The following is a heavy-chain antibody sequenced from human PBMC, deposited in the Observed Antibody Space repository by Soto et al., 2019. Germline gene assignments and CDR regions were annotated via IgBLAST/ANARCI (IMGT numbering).Heavy chain of an antibody. D-gene: IGHD3-22*01. Sequence: ASVKVSCKASGFTFTSSAMQWVRQARGQRLEWIGWIVVGSGNTNYAQKFQERVTITRDMSTSTAYMELSSLRSEDTAVYYCAADRLLHDAFDIWGQGTMVTVSS. CDR3: AADRLLHDAFDI. J-gene: IGHJ3*02. V-gene: IGHV1-58*02. CDR2: IVVGSGNT. CDR1: GFTFTSSA.